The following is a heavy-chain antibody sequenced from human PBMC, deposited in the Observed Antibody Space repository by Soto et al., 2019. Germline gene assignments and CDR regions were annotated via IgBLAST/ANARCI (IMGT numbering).Heavy chain of an antibody. CDR3: VRDRGNPDSFNI. D-gene: IGHD3-10*01. Sequence: PGGSLRLSCGASGFNFGPFWMHWVRQAPGKGLEWVSHINSDGTTILYADSVEGRFTISRDNAQSTLFLQMNSLRVEDTAVYYCVRDRGNPDSFNIWGQGTMVTV. V-gene: IGHV3-74*01. CDR2: INSDGTTI. J-gene: IGHJ3*02. CDR1: GFNFGPFW.